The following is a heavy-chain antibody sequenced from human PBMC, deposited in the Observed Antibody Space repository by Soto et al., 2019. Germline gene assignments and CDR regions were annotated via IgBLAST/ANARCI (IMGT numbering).Heavy chain of an antibody. D-gene: IGHD3-22*01. Sequence: ASVKVSCKASGYTFTSYGISWVRQAPGQGLEWMGWISAYNGNTNYAQKLQGRVTMTTDTSTSTAYMELRSLRCDETAVDYCVRDQARYYYDSSGYFDYWGQGTLVTVSS. CDR2: ISAYNGNT. CDR1: GYTFTSYG. CDR3: VRDQARYYYDSSGYFDY. V-gene: IGHV1-18*01. J-gene: IGHJ4*02.